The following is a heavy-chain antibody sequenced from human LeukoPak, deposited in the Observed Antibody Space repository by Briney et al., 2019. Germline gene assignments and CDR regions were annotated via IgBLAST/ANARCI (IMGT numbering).Heavy chain of an antibody. CDR2: INPNSGGT. CDR3: ARDHAVVTSSYYYYMDV. Sequence: GASVKVSCKASGYIFTTYYMHWVRQAPGQGLEWMGWINPNSGGTNYAQKFQGRVTMTRDTSISTAYMELSRLRSDDTAVYYCARDHAVVTSSYYYYMDVWGKGTTVAVSS. CDR1: GYIFTTYY. V-gene: IGHV1-2*02. J-gene: IGHJ6*03. D-gene: IGHD4-23*01.